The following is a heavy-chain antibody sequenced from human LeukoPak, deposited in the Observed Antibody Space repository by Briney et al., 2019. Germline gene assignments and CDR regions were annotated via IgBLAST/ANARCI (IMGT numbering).Heavy chain of an antibody. Sequence: ASVKVSCKTSGYTFTDYDVHWVRQAPGQGLEGMGWINPNSATTNYAQRLQGRVTFTRDTSLSVAYMELSSLTSEDAAVYFCARGDFGETNTAFDVWGQGTLVGVSS. V-gene: IGHV1-8*03. CDR2: INPNSATT. CDR3: ARGDFGETNTAFDV. J-gene: IGHJ3*01. CDR1: GYTFTDYD. D-gene: IGHD4-17*01.